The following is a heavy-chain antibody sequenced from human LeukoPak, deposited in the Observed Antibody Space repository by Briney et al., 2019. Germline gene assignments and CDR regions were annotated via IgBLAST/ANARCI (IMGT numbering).Heavy chain of an antibody. D-gene: IGHD6-19*01. CDR1: GFTFSSYE. J-gene: IGHJ4*01. V-gene: IGHV3-48*03. Sequence: GGSLRLSCAASGFTFSSYEMNWVRQAPGKGLEWVSYISSSGGTIYYAESVKGRFTISRDNSKNTLYVQMNNRRAEDTAVYYCATRNSGWDFDYWGQGTLVSVSS. CDR3: ATRNSGWDFDY. CDR2: ISSSGGTI.